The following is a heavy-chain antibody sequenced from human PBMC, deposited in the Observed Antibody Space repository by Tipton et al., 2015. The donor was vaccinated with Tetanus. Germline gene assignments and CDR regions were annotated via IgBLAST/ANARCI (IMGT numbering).Heavy chain of an antibody. CDR3: AKAFVYYNGMDV. Sequence: SLRLSCVASGFTFSSDWMHWVRQVPGKGLVWVSRINNDGSSTNYADSVKGRFTISRDNAKNTLYLQMNNLRDEDTAIYYCAKAFVYYNGMDVWGQGTTVTVSS. V-gene: IGHV3-74*01. J-gene: IGHJ6*02. CDR1: GFTFSSDW. D-gene: IGHD3-10*01. CDR2: INNDGSST.